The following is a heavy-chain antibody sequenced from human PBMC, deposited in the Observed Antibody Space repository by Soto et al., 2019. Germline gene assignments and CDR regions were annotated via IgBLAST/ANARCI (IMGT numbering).Heavy chain of an antibody. CDR1: GNIFTNLD. CDR3: ARLILGRVFVS. J-gene: IGHJ4*02. V-gene: IGHV1-8*01. CDR2: MHANSGKT. D-gene: IGHD2-8*02. Sequence: QAQLVQSGTEVRRPGASVRVSCKTSGNIFTNLDLNWVRQAPGQGFDWIGYMHANSGKTGKEQKFQRRVSMTRDTSTSTAYMELSSLRADDTAVYYYARLILGRVFVSWGQGTLVTVSS.